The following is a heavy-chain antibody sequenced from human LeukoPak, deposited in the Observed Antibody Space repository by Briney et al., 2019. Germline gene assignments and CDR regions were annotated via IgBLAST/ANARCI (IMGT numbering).Heavy chain of an antibody. D-gene: IGHD1-26*01. Sequence: GSLRLSCAASGFTFSDYYMSWIRQAPGKGLEWIGGIYYSGSTYYNPSLKSRVTISVDTSKNQFSLKLSSVTAADTAVYYCARASGASGDFYYYYMDVWGKGTTVTVSS. CDR1: GFTFSDYY. CDR3: ARASGASGDFYYYYMDV. CDR2: IYYSGST. V-gene: IGHV4-59*05. J-gene: IGHJ6*03.